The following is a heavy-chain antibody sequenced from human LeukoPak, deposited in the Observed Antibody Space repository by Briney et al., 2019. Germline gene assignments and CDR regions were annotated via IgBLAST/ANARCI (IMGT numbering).Heavy chain of an antibody. CDR1: GGSVSSGSYY. CDR2: IYYSGST. D-gene: IGHD5/OR15-5a*01. J-gene: IGHJ4*02. V-gene: IGHV4-61*01. CDR3: ARVGPGVYGLDFDY. Sequence: SETLSLTCTVSGGSVSSGSYYWSWIRQPPGKGLEWIGYIYYSGSTNYNPSLKSRVTISVDTSKNQFSLKLSSVTAADTAVYYCARVGPGVYGLDFDYWGQGTLVTVSS.